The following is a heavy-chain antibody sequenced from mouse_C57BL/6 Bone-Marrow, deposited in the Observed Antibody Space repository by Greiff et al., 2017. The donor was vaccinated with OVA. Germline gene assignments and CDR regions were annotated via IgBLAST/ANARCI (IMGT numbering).Heavy chain of an antibody. CDR2: IYPRSGNT. D-gene: IGHD1-1*01. CDR1: GYTFTSYG. Sequence: SGAELARPGASVKLSCKASGYTFTSYGISWVKQRTGQGLEWIGEIYPRSGNTYYNEKFKGKATLTADKSASTAYMELRSLTSEDSAVYFCARAGDYYGSGFAYWGQGTLVTVSA. CDR3: ARAGDYYGSGFAY. J-gene: IGHJ3*01. V-gene: IGHV1-81*01.